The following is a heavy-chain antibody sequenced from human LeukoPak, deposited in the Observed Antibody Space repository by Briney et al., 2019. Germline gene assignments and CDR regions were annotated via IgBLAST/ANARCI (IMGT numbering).Heavy chain of an antibody. CDR1: GYTFTSYG. J-gene: IGHJ4*02. CDR2: MNPNSGNT. D-gene: IGHD6-19*01. V-gene: IGHV1-8*02. CDR3: AVTLQWLDYFDY. Sequence: GASVTVSCKASGYTFTSYGISWVRQAPGQGLEWMGWMNPNSGNTGYAQKFQGRVTMTRNTSISTAYMELSSLRSEDTAVYYCAVTLQWLDYFDYWGQGTLVTVSS.